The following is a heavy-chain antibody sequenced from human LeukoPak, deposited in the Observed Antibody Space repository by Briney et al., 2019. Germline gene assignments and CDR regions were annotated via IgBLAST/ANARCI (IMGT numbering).Heavy chain of an antibody. CDR3: AKDHDRQQLITIFGVVIIPDY. CDR2: ISGGGGST. Sequence: GGSLRLSSAAYGFTFCSYAMSWVRQAPGKGLEWVSAISGGGGSTYYTDSVRGRFTISRYNTKNTLYLQMNSLRAEDTAVYYCAKDHDRQQLITIFGVVIIPDYWGQGTLVTVSS. CDR1: GFTFCSYA. D-gene: IGHD3-3*01. J-gene: IGHJ4*02. V-gene: IGHV3-23*01.